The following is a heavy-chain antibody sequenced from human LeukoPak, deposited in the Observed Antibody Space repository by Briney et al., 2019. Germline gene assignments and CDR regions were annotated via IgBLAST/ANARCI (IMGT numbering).Heavy chain of an antibody. J-gene: IGHJ4*02. V-gene: IGHV4-4*02. Sequence: PSGTLSLTCAVSGGSISSSNWWSWVRQPPGKGLEWIGEIYHSGSTNYNPSLKSRVTISVDKSKNQFSLKLSSVTAADTAVYYCASSPYYDILTGYLWDYWGQGTLVTVSS. CDR2: IYHSGST. CDR3: ASSPYYDILTGYLWDY. CDR1: GGSISSSNW. D-gene: IGHD3-9*01.